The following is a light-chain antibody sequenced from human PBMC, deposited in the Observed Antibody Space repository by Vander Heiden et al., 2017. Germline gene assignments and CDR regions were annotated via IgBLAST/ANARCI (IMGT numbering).Light chain of an antibody. CDR3: QNYNSAPLT. J-gene: IGKJ4*01. V-gene: IGKV1-27*01. Sequence: DIQITQSPSSLSASLGDRVTITCRASQGIRNYLAWYQQKPGKVPKLLINGASALHSGVPSRFSGSGSGTDFTLTISSLQPEDVATYYCQNYNSAPLTFGGGTKVEIK. CDR2: GAS. CDR1: QGIRNY.